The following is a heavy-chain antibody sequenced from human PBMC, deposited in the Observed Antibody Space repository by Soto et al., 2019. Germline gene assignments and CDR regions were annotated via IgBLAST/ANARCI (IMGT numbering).Heavy chain of an antibody. Sequence: QVPLVESGGGVVQPGRSLRLSCAASGFMFSSYAMHWVRQAPGKGLEWVAVQTYDGSNKYYADSVKGRFTISRDNSNNTLYLQMNSLRAEATAVYYCASAGGLLVDYWGQGTLVTVSS. CDR2: QTYDGSNK. CDR3: ASAGGLLVDY. J-gene: IGHJ4*02. CDR1: GFMFSSYA. V-gene: IGHV3-30-3*01. D-gene: IGHD1-26*01.